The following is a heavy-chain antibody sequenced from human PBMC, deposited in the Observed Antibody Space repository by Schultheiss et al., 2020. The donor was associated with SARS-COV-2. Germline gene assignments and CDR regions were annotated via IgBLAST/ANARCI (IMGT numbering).Heavy chain of an antibody. Sequence: SETLSLTCTVSGGSISSSSYYWGWIRQPPGKGLEWIGSIYYGGSTYYNPSLKSRVTISVDTSKNQFSLKLSSVTAADTAVYYCARHRDYYYYYMDVWGKGTTGTVAS. CDR2: IYYGGST. J-gene: IGHJ6*03. D-gene: IGHD3-10*01. V-gene: IGHV4-39*01. CDR1: GGSISSSSYY. CDR3: ARHRDYYYYYMDV.